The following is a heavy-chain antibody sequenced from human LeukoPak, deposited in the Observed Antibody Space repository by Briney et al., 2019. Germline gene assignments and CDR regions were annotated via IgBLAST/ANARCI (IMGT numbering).Heavy chain of an antibody. V-gene: IGHV5-51*01. CDR3: ARPSPNGGNFDY. D-gene: IGHD7-27*01. J-gene: IGHJ4*02. CDR1: GYSFTSYW. CDR2: IYPGDSDT. Sequence: GKSLQISCQGSGYSFTSYWIGWVRPLPGKGLEWMGIIYPGDSDTRYSPSFQGQVTVSADKSISTAYLQWSSLKASDTAMYYCARPSPNGGNFDYWGQGTLVTVSS.